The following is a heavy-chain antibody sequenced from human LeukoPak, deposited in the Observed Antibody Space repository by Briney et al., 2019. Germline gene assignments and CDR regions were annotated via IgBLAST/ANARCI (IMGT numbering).Heavy chain of an antibody. CDR2: IGGSGGST. Sequence: GGSPRLSCAASGFTFSSYSMNWVRQAPGKGLEWVSAIGGSGGSTFYADSVKGRFTISRDNSKNTLYLQMNSLRAEDTAVYYCAKDLVLDIVVIPAAIDYWGQGTLVTVSS. CDR1: GFTFSSYS. J-gene: IGHJ4*02. CDR3: AKDLVLDIVVIPAAIDY. V-gene: IGHV3-23*01. D-gene: IGHD2-2*01.